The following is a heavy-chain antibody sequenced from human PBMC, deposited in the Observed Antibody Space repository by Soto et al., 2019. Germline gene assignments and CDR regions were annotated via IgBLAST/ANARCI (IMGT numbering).Heavy chain of an antibody. CDR3: AKFPQYSGGSYFDY. CDR2: ISGSGGST. V-gene: IGHV3-23*01. Sequence: EVQLLESGGGLVQPGGSLRLSCAASGLTFSSYAMSWVRQAPGKGLEWVSAISGSGGSTYYADSVRGRFTISRYNSKNTLYLQMNGLRAEDTALYYCAKFPQYSGGSYFDYWGQGTLVTVSS. CDR1: GLTFSSYA. J-gene: IGHJ4*02. D-gene: IGHD6-19*01.